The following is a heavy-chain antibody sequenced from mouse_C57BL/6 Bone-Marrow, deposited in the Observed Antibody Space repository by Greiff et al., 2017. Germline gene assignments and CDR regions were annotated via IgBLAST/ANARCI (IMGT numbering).Heavy chain of an antibody. V-gene: IGHV2-9-1*01. CDR2: IWTGGGT. D-gene: IGHD2-4*01. Sequence: VQLQQSGPGLVAPSQRLSITCTISWVRQPPGKGLEWLGVIWTGGGTNYNSALKARLSISKDNSKSKVFLKMNSLQTDDTARDYCARYFIYDYDWYFDVWGTGTTVTVSS. CDR3: ARYFIYDYDWYFDV. J-gene: IGHJ1*03.